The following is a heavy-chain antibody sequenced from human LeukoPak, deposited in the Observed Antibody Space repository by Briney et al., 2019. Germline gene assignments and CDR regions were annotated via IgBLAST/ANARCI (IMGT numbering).Heavy chain of an antibody. V-gene: IGHV3-21*04. CDR2: ISSGGTFV. CDR3: AKVGPLYTVTTPSWAFDI. D-gene: IGHD4-17*01. CDR1: GFTFSSYT. J-gene: IGHJ3*02. Sequence: GGSLRLSCTGSGFTFSSYTIHWVRQAPGKGLEWVSSISSGGTFVYYADSVKGRFTISRDNSKNTLYLQMNSLRAEDTAVYYCAKVGPLYTVTTPSWAFDIWGQGTMVTVSS.